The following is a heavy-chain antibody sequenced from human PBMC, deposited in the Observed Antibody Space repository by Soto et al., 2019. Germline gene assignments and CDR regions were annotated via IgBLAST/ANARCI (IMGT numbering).Heavy chain of an antibody. Sequence: ASVKVSCKASGYTFTSYGISWVRQAPGQGLEWMGWISAYNGNTNYAQKLQGRDTMTTDTSTSTAYMELRSLRSDDTAVYYCARDLVGYCSSTSCHSRVPWFDPWGQGTLVTVSS. D-gene: IGHD2-2*01. CDR3: ARDLVGYCSSTSCHSRVPWFDP. J-gene: IGHJ5*02. CDR2: ISAYNGNT. CDR1: GYTFTSYG. V-gene: IGHV1-18*01.